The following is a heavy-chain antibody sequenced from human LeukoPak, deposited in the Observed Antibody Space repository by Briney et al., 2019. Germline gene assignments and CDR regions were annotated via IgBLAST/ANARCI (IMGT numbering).Heavy chain of an antibody. CDR3: ARAIASGYELPFDP. CDR1: AGSISSSSYY. Sequence: SETLSLTCTVSAGSISSSSYYWGWIRQPPGKGLEWIGSIYYSGSTYYNPSLKSRVTISVDTSKNQFSLKLSSVTAADTAVYYCARAIASGYELPFDPWGQGTLVTVSS. CDR2: IYYSGST. D-gene: IGHD5-12*01. J-gene: IGHJ5*02. V-gene: IGHV4-39*07.